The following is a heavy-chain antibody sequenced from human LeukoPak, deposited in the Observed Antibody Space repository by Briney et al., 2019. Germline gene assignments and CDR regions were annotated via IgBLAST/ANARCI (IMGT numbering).Heavy chain of an antibody. CDR2: IYYSGST. CDR1: GGSISRGGYY. V-gene: IGHV4-31*03. D-gene: IGHD4-17*01. Sequence: SQTLSLTCTVTGGSISRGGYYGSWIRQHPGKGLEWIGYIYYSGSTYYNPSLKSRVTISVDTSKNQFSLKLSSVTAADTAVYYCASIYGDYSYWGQGTLVTVSS. J-gene: IGHJ4*02. CDR3: ASIYGDYSY.